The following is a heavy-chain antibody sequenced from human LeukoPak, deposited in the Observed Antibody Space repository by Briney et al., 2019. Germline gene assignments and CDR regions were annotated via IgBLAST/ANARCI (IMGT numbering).Heavy chain of an antibody. CDR2: MYYSGST. Sequence: PSETLSLTRTVSGDSISSSGYYWGWIRQPPGKGLEWIGSMYYSGSTHYNPSLKSRVTISVDTSKNQFSLKLSSVTAADTAVYYCARGPYYYGSGSPNWFDPWGQGTLVTVSS. D-gene: IGHD3-10*01. CDR3: ARGPYYYGSGSPNWFDP. V-gene: IGHV4-39*07. CDR1: GDSISSSGYY. J-gene: IGHJ5*02.